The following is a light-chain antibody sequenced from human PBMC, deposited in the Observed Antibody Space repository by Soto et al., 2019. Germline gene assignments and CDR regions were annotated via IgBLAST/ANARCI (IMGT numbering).Light chain of an antibody. CDR1: QSVNIY. V-gene: IGKV3-11*01. CDR3: QQRSNWPPIT. CDR2: GAS. J-gene: IGKJ5*01. Sequence: EIVMTQSPATLSVSPGERATLSCRASQSVNIYLAWYQQKPGQAPRLLIFGASYRATGIPARFSGSGSGTEFTLTISSLEPEDFAVYYCQQRSNWPPITFGQGTRLEIK.